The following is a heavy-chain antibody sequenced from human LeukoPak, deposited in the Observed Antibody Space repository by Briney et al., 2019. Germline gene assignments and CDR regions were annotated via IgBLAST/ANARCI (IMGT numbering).Heavy chain of an antibody. V-gene: IGHV1-18*01. D-gene: IGHD3-10*01. CDR1: GYTFTSYG. Sequence: ASVKVSCKASGYTFTSYGISWVRQAPGQGLEWMGWMSAYNGNTNYAQKLQGRVTMTTDTSTSTAYMELRSLRSDDTAVYYCARGLLKRYMVRGDKGAFDIWGQGTMVTVSS. CDR2: MSAYNGNT. CDR3: ARGLLKRYMVRGDKGAFDI. J-gene: IGHJ3*02.